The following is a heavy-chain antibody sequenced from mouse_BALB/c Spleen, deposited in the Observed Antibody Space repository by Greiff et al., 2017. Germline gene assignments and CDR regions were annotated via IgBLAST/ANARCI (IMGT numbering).Heavy chain of an antibody. J-gene: IGHJ3*01. CDR2: IYPGSGST. CDR3: ASGGNFAY. V-gene: IGHV1-55*01. Sequence: QVQLKQPGAELVKPGTSVKLSCKASGYNFTSYWINWVKLRPGQGLEWIGDIYPGSGSTNYNEKFKSKATLTVDTSSSTAYMQLSSLASEDSALYYCASGGNFAYWGQGTLVTVSA. CDR1: GYNFTSYW. D-gene: IGHD1-1*02.